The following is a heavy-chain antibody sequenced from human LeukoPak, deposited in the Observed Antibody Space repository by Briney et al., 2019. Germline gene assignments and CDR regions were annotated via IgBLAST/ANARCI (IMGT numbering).Heavy chain of an antibody. D-gene: IGHD2-2*01. J-gene: IGHJ6*03. CDR3: ARVIRPYQLPLGGYYYYYMDV. V-gene: IGHV4-39*07. CDR1: GGSISSSSYY. CDR2: IYYSGST. Sequence: SETLSLTCTVSGGSISSSSYYWGWIRQPPGKGLEWIGSIYYSGSTYYNPSLKSRVTISVDTSKNQFSLKLSSVTAADTAVYYCARVIRPYQLPLGGYYYYYMDVWGKGTTVTVSS.